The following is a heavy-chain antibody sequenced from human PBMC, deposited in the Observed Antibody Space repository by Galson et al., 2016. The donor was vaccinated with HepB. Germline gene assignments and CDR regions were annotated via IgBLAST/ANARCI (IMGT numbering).Heavy chain of an antibody. J-gene: IGHJ6*02. V-gene: IGHV4-59*01. Sequence: PGKGLEWIGYIYYSGNTNYNPSLKSRVTISIDTSKNQFSLNLSSVTAADTAMYYCAREAVGYSTSGTPPYGMDVWGQGTTVTVSS. D-gene: IGHD3-10*01. CDR2: IYYSGNT. CDR3: AREAVGYSTSGTPPYGMDV.